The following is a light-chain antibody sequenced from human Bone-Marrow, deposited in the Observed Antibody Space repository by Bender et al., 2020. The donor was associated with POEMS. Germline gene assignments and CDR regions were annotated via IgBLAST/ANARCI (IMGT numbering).Light chain of an antibody. V-gene: IGLV3-10*01. Sequence: SSDLRQTPSVSVSPGQTARITCSADVLARQYVYWYQQKYGQAPVMLIYEDTKRPSEIPEKFSGSNSGGIASLTIAGAQVEDEADYYCYSSYNSGQRVFGGGTKLTVL. J-gene: IGLJ3*02. CDR2: EDT. CDR3: YSSYNSGQRV. CDR1: VLARQY.